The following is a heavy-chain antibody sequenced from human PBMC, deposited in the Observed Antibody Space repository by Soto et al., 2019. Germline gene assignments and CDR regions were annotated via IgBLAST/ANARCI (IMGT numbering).Heavy chain of an antibody. J-gene: IGHJ5*02. CDR2: IDPSDSYT. CDR3: AKTYYYDSAGYYAPFDP. Sequence: PGESLKISCKGSGYSFTDYWISWVRQMPGKGLEWMGRIDPSDSYTNYSPSFQGHVTISADKSISTAYLQWNSLKASDTAMYYCAKTYYYDSAGYYAPFDPWGQGTLVTVSS. D-gene: IGHD3-22*01. V-gene: IGHV5-10-1*01. CDR1: GYSFTDYW.